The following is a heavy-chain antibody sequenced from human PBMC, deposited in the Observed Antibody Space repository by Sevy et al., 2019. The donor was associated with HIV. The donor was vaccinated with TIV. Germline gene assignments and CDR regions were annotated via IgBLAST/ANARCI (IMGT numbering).Heavy chain of an antibody. CDR3: AAKGHYDSSGYYFWGPFDI. V-gene: IGHV3-30-3*01. J-gene: IGHJ3*02. CDR2: ISYDGSNK. CDR1: GFTFSSYA. D-gene: IGHD3-22*01. Sequence: GGSLRLSCAASGFTFSSYAMHWVRQAPGKGLEWVAVISYDGSNKYYADSVKGRFTISSDNSKNTLYLQMNSLRAEDTAVYYCAAKGHYDSSGYYFWGPFDIWGQGTMVTVSS.